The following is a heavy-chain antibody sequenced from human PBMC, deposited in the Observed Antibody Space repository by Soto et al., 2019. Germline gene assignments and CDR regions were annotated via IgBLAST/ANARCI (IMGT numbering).Heavy chain of an antibody. J-gene: IGHJ4*02. CDR3: ARDFRKPIAALAFDY. Sequence: TGGSLRLSCTASGFTFGSYNVNWVRQAPGKGLGWVSSISSSSNYIYYADSMKGRFTISRDNAKNSLYLQMNSLRAEDTAVYYCARDFRKPIAALAFDYWGQGTLVTVSS. CDR2: ISSSSNYI. CDR1: GFTFGSYN. V-gene: IGHV3-21*01. D-gene: IGHD6-13*01.